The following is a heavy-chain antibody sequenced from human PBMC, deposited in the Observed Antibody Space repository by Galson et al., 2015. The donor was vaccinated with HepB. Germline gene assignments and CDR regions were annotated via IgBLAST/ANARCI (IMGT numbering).Heavy chain of an antibody. CDR3: ARLYEGGSSWFHGRPFDI. J-gene: IGHJ3*02. Sequence: SETLSPTCAVHGGSFSGYYWSWIRHTPGKGLEWIGEISHSGSTNYNPSLKSRATISEDTSKKQFSLKVNSVTVADTAVYYCARLYEGGSSWFHGRPFDIWGQGTMVTVSS. CDR2: ISHSGST. CDR1: GGSFSGYY. D-gene: IGHD6-13*01. V-gene: IGHV4-34*01.